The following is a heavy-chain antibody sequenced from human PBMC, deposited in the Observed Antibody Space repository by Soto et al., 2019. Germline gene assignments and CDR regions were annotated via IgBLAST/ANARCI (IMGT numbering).Heavy chain of an antibody. J-gene: IGHJ6*02. Sequence: SETLSLTCTVSGGSISCYYWSWIRQPPGKGLEWIGYIYYSGSTYYNPSLKSRVTISVDTSKNQFSLKLSSVTAADTAVYYCARELMVYATNYYYYGMDVWGQGTTVTVSS. CDR1: GGSISCYY. CDR2: IYYSGST. CDR3: ARELMVYATNYYYYGMDV. D-gene: IGHD2-8*01. V-gene: IGHV4-59*12.